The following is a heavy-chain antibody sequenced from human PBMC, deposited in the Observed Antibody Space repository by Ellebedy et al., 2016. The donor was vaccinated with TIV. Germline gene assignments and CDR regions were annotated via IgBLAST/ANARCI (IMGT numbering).Heavy chain of an antibody. J-gene: IGHJ6*02. CDR2: IWSDGSLK. D-gene: IGHD3-16*01. V-gene: IGHV3-33*01. Sequence: GGSLRLSCAASGFTFSNYHMHWVRQAPGKGLEWVALIWSDGSLKYYADSVKGRFTLSRDSSNNTLFLQMNSLRADDTALYYCAREVLGGQGDMDVWGQGTAVTVS. CDR1: GFTFSNYH. CDR3: AREVLGGQGDMDV.